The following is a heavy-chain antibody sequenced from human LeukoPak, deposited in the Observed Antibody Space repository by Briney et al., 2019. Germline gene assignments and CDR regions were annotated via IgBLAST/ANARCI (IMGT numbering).Heavy chain of an antibody. CDR1: GVSISSSSYY. CDR2: IYHSGGT. D-gene: IGHD4-17*01. V-gene: IGHV4-39*01. J-gene: IGHJ4*02. CDR3: ARQSWADGEFDF. Sequence: SETLSLTCTVSGVSISSSSYYWGWIRQPPGKGLEWIGSIYHSGGTYYNPSLKSRVTISVDTSKNQFSLKLSSVTAADTAVYYCARQSWADGEFDFWGQGTLVTVSS.